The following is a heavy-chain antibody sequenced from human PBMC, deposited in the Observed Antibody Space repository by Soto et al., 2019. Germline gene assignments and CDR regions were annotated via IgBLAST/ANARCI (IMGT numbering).Heavy chain of an antibody. D-gene: IGHD3-22*01. V-gene: IGHV1-69*13. Sequence: SVNVSCKASGGTFSSYAISWVRQAPGQGLEWMGGIIPIFGTANYAQKFQGRVTITADESTSTAYMELSSLRSEDTAVYYCARDEVEYYFDSSGYSPLYWGQGTLGTVSS. CDR3: ARDEVEYYFDSSGYSPLY. CDR1: GGTFSSYA. CDR2: IIPIFGTA. J-gene: IGHJ4*02.